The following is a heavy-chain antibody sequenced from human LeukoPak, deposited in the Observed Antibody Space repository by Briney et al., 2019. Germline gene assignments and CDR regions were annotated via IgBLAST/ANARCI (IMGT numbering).Heavy chain of an antibody. D-gene: IGHD3-10*01. CDR3: ATNYYGSGSYSDY. CDR1: GGSFSGYY. Sequence: PSETLSLTCAVYGGSFSGYYWSWIRQPPGKGLEWIGEINHSGSTNYNPSLKSRVTISVDTSKNQFSLKLSSVTAADTAVYYCATNYYGSGSYSDYWGQGTLVTVPS. V-gene: IGHV4-34*01. J-gene: IGHJ4*02. CDR2: INHSGST.